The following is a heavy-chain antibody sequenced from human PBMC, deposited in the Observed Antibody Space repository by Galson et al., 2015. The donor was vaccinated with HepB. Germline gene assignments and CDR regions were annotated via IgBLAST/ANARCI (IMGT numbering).Heavy chain of an antibody. Sequence: TLSLTCTVSGGSISSSSYYWGWIRQPPGKGLEWIGSIYYSGSTYYNPSLKSRVTISVDTSKNQFSLKLSSVTAADTAVYYCARQGVDYGDYGGWFDPWGQGTLVTVSS. J-gene: IGHJ5*02. V-gene: IGHV4-39*01. D-gene: IGHD4-17*01. CDR2: IYYSGST. CDR3: ARQGVDYGDYGGWFDP. CDR1: GGSISSSSYY.